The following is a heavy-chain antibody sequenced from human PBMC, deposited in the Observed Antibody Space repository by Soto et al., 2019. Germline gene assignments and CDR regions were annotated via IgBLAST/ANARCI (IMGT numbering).Heavy chain of an antibody. J-gene: IGHJ6*02. V-gene: IGHV4-34*01. Sequence: TSETLSLTCAVYGGSFSGYYWSWIRQPPGKGLEWIGEINHSGSTNYNPSLKSRVTISVDTSKNQFSLKLSSVTAADTAVYYCARESGYSYGSSYYYYGMDVWGQGTTVTVSS. CDR2: INHSGST. CDR1: GGSFSGYY. CDR3: ARESGYSYGSSYYYYGMDV. D-gene: IGHD5-18*01.